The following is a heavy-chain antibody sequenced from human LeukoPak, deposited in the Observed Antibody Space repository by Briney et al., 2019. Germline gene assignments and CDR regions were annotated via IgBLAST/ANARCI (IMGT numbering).Heavy chain of an antibody. J-gene: IGHJ6*03. Sequence: ASVKVSCKASGYTFTSCYMHWVRQAPGQGLEWMGIINPSGGSTSYAQKFQGRVTMTRDMSTSTVYMELSSLRSEDTAVYYCARDWGRYYYYMDVWGKGTTVTVSS. CDR3: ARDWGRYYYYMDV. D-gene: IGHD3-16*01. CDR2: INPSGGST. CDR1: GYTFTSCY. V-gene: IGHV1-46*01.